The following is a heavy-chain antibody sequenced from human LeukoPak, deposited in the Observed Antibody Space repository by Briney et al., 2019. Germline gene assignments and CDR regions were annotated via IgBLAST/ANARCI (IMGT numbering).Heavy chain of an antibody. V-gene: IGHV3-30*02. J-gene: IGHJ4*02. CDR1: GFTFSSYG. D-gene: IGHD3-3*01. Sequence: GGSLRLSCAASGFTFSSYGMHWVRQAPGKGLEWVAFIRYDGSNKYYADSVKGRFTIPRDNSKNTLYLQMNSLRAEDTAVYYCAKDFGNYDFWSGYSIYWGQGTLVTVSS. CDR3: AKDFGNYDFWSGYSIY. CDR2: IRYDGSNK.